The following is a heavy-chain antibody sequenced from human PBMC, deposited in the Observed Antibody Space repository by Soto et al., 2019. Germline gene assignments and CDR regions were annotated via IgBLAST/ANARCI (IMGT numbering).Heavy chain of an antibody. J-gene: IGHJ4*02. D-gene: IGHD2-21*01. V-gene: IGHV4-34*01. CDR2: INHSGST. CDR3: ARMPSETCGGECYKTDY. Sequence: SETLSLTCAVYGGSFSGYYWSWIRQPPGKGLEWIGEINHSGSTNYNPSLKSRVTISVDTSKNQFSLKLSSVTAADTAVYYCARMPSETCGGECYKTDYWGQATLVPVSS. CDR1: GGSFSGYY.